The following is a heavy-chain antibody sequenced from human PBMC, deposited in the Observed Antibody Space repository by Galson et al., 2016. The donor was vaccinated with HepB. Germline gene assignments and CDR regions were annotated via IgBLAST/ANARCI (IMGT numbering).Heavy chain of an antibody. CDR2: TYFRSKWYN. CDR1: GDSVSSNTAA. Sequence: CAISGDSVSSNTAAWNWIRQSPSRGLEWLGRTYFRSKWYNDYAVSVKSRISINPDTSRNQFSLQLNSVTPEDTAVYYCARERLSSGWYGPWTDYWGQGTLVTVSS. V-gene: IGHV6-1*01. D-gene: IGHD6-19*01. CDR3: ARERLSSGWYGPWTDY. J-gene: IGHJ4*02.